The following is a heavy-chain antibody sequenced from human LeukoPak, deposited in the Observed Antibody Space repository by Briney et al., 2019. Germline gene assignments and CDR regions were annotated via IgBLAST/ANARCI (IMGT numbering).Heavy chain of an antibody. Sequence: SETLSLTFSVSGDSISSHYWGWIRQTPGKGLEWIGYVYYSGTTVYNPSLRSRVTVSVDTSKNEFSLKLSSMTTADTAVYYCARVVETIQWATWFAPWGQGTLVTVSS. CDR2: VYYSGTT. J-gene: IGHJ5*02. CDR1: GDSISSHY. V-gene: IGHV4-59*11. D-gene: IGHD5-24*01. CDR3: ARVVETIQWATWFAP.